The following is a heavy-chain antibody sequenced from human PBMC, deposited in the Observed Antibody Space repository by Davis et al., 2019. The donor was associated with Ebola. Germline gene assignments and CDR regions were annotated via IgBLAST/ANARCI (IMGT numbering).Heavy chain of an antibody. CDR2: IYYSGST. D-gene: IGHD6-13*01. CDR1: GGSFSSYY. J-gene: IGHJ4*02. V-gene: IGHV4-34*01. Sequence: QTLSLTCAVYGGSFSSYYWTWIRQPPGKGPVWIGSIYYSGSTYYNPSLKSRVTISVDTSKNQFSLKLSSVTAADTAVYYCAREIAAAVDYWGQGTLVTVSS. CDR3: AREIAAAVDY.